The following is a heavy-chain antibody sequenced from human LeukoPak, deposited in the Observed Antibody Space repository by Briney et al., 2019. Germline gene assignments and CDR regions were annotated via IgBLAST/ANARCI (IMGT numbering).Heavy chain of an antibody. V-gene: IGHV4-59*12. CDR2: IYYSGST. J-gene: IGHJ3*02. Sequence: PSETLSLTCTVSGGSISSYYWSWIRQPPGKGLEWIGYIYYSGSTNYNPSLKSRVTISVDTSKNQFSLKLSSVTAADTAVYYCARVPSYYYDSSGYRLDIWGQGTMVTVSS. CDR3: ARVPSYYYDSSGYRLDI. CDR1: GGSISSYY. D-gene: IGHD3-22*01.